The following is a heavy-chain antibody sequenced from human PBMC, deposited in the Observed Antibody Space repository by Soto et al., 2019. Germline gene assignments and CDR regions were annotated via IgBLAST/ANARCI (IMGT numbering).Heavy chain of an antibody. CDR1: GFTFSSYA. V-gene: IGHV3-23*01. J-gene: IGHJ4*02. D-gene: IGHD2-21*02. CDR2: ISGSGGST. Sequence: EVQLLESGGGLVQPGGSLRLSCAASGFTFSSYAMSWVRQAPGKGLEWVSAISGSGGSTYYADSVQGRFTISRDNSKNTLYLQMNSLRAEDTAVYYCAKGEYCGGDCYSRGSFDYWGQGTLVTVSS. CDR3: AKGEYCGGDCYSRGSFDY.